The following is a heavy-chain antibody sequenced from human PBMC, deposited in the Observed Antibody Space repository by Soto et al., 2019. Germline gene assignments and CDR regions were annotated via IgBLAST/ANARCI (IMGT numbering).Heavy chain of an antibody. CDR1: GYTFTSYA. Sequence: ASVKLSCKASGYTFTSYAMHWVRQAPRQRLEWMGWINAGNGNTKYSQKFQGRVTITRDTSASTAYMELSSLRSEDTAVYYCAAVTTTVTTVGAFDIWGQGTMVTVS. D-gene: IGHD4-17*01. CDR2: INAGNGNT. V-gene: IGHV1-3*01. J-gene: IGHJ3*02. CDR3: AAVTTTVTTVGAFDI.